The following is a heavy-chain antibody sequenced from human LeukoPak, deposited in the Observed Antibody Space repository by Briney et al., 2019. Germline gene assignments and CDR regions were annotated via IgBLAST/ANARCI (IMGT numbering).Heavy chain of an antibody. CDR1: GFIFNNYA. J-gene: IGHJ5*02. D-gene: IGHD3-10*02. V-gene: IGHV3-23*01. CDR3: ARDMMFGWFDP. CDR2: ISASGLVT. Sequence: GGSLRLSCAASGFIFNNYAMNWIRQAPGKWLEWVSGISASGLVTYYADSVKGRFTISRDNSKNTLYLQMNSLRAEDTAVYYCARDMMFGWFDPWGQGTLVTVSS.